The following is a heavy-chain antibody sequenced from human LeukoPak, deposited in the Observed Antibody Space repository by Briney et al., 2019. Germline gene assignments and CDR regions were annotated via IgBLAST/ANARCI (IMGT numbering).Heavy chain of an antibody. D-gene: IGHD1/OR15-1a*01. Sequence: PGGSLRLSCAASGLTFSNYGMHWVRQAPGKGLEWVAVIWYDGSNKNYADSVKGRFTISRDNSKNTLYLQMNSLRAEDTAVYYCARDVNNRFGYWGQGTLVTVSS. CDR3: ARDVNNRFGY. CDR1: GLTFSNYG. J-gene: IGHJ4*02. V-gene: IGHV3-33*01. CDR2: IWYDGSNK.